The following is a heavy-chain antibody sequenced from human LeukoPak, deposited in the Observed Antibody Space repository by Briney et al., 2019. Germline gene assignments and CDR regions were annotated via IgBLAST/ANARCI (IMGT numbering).Heavy chain of an antibody. V-gene: IGHV4-59*01. J-gene: IGHJ1*01. D-gene: IGHD5-12*01. CDR1: GASISSYY. Sequence: SETLSLTCTVSGASISSYYWSWIRQPPGKGLEWSGYLFYSGNTNSNPSLKSRVTISADSSKNQFSLRLNSVTAADTAVYFCGRVRTGNTGSPEYFEDWGQGTLVTVSS. CDR3: GRVRTGNTGSPEYFED. CDR2: LFYSGNT.